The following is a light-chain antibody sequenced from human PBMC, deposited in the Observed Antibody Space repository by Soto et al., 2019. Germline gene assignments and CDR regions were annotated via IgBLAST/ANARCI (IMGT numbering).Light chain of an antibody. CDR2: GAS. V-gene: IGKV1-39*01. CDR3: QQYGSSQMWT. CDR1: QNIVIF. Sequence: DRQMTQSPTSLSASVGDRVPITCRPSQNIVIFLSWYQQKPGKAPKLLIYGASSRATGIPDRFSGSGSGTDFTLTISRLEPEDFAVYYCQQYGSSQMWTFC. J-gene: IGKJ1*01.